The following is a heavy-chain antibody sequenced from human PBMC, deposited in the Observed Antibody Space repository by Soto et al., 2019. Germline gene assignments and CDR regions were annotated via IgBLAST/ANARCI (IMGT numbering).Heavy chain of an antibody. D-gene: IGHD3-22*01. J-gene: IGHJ4*02. CDR1: GDSIGTGGYY. Sequence: QVQLQESGPGLVKPSQTLSLTCTVSGDSIGTGGYYWDWIRQHPGKGPEWIGYIHYSGRTYYNPSLKSRLPISLDTSKNQFSLPLSSVTAADEAVYYCASNHDDISGRTPLLFDSWGQGTLVTVSS. CDR2: IHYSGRT. CDR3: ASNHDDISGRTPLLFDS. V-gene: IGHV4-31*03.